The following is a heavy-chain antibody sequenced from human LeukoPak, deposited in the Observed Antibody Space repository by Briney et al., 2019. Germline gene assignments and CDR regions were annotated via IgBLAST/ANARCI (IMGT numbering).Heavy chain of an antibody. CDR3: AKDRRSVRGMESFDGRRSPTGY. D-gene: IGHD3-10*01. V-gene: IGHV3-23*01. J-gene: IGHJ4*02. CDR2: ISGSGGST. Sequence: GGSLRLSCAASGFTFSSYAMSWVRQAPGKGLEWVSAISGSGGSTYYADSVKGRFTISRDNSKNTLYLQMNSLRAEDTAVYYCAKDRRSVRGMESFDGRRSPTGYWGQGTLVTVSS. CDR1: GFTFSSYA.